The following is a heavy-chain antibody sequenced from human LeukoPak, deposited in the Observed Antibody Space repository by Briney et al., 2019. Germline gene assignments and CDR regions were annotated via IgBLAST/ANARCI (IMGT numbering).Heavy chain of an antibody. J-gene: IGHJ4*02. CDR3: AKAYCTNGVCYNSFDY. V-gene: IGHV3-23*01. CDR2: ISRSGGST. CDR1: GFTFTSYA. Sequence: PGGSLRLSCAASGFTFTSYAMSWVRQAPVKGLEWVSAISRSGGSTYYADSVKGRFTISRDNSKNTLYLQMNSLRAEDTAVYYCAKAYCTNGVCYNSFDYWAREPWSPSPQ. D-gene: IGHD2-8*01.